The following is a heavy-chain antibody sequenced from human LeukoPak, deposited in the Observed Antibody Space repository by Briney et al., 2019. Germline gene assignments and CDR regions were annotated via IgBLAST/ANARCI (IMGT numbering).Heavy chain of an antibody. V-gene: IGHV3-33*01. D-gene: IGHD6-19*01. CDR1: GFTFSSYG. CDR2: IWYDGSNK. Sequence: GGSLRLSCAASGFTFSSYGMHWVRRAPGKGLEWVAVIWYDGSNKYYADSVKGRFTISRDNSKNTLYLQMNSLRAEDTAVYYCARDPSSGWYYFDYWGQGTLVTVSS. J-gene: IGHJ4*02. CDR3: ARDPSSGWYYFDY.